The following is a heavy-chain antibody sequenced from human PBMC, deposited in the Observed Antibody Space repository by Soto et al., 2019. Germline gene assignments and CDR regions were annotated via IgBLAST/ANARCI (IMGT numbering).Heavy chain of an antibody. CDR1: GFTFSSYA. J-gene: IGHJ3*02. CDR3: AKGYYYDSSGYYPHGAFDI. V-gene: IGHV3-23*01. Sequence: HPGGSLRLSCAASGFTFSSYAMSWVRQAPGQGLEWVSSVSASGGSTYYADSVKGRFSISRDNSKNTLYLQMNSLRGEGTAVYYCAKGYYYDSSGYYPHGAFDIWGQGTMVTVS. D-gene: IGHD3-22*01. CDR2: VSASGGST.